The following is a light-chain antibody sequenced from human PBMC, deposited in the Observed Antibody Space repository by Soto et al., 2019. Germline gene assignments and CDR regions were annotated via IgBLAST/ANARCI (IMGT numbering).Light chain of an antibody. CDR3: QQYNNWPFT. V-gene: IGKV3-15*01. J-gene: IGKJ2*01. CDR2: GAS. CDR1: QSVSSN. Sequence: EIVMTQSPATLSVSPGERATLSYRASQSVSSNLAWYQQKPGQAPRLLIFGASTRVTGLPARFSGSGSGTEFTLTISSLQSEDFAVYYCQQYNNWPFTFGQGTKLEIK.